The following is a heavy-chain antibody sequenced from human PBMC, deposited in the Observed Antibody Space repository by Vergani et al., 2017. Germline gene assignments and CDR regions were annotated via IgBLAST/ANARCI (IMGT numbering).Heavy chain of an antibody. D-gene: IGHD2-8*01. Sequence: EVQVVESGGGLIKPGGSLRLSCVVSGITFKNAWINWVRQAPGKGLEWVSGISGQNFRTHYADSVKGRFTISRDDSKNTVYLQINSLRAEDAAVYYCARDCTSGGCPDNYGMDVWGQGATVTVSS. J-gene: IGHJ6*02. CDR1: GITFKNAW. CDR2: ISGQNFRT. V-gene: IGHV3-23*04. CDR3: ARDCTSGGCPDNYGMDV.